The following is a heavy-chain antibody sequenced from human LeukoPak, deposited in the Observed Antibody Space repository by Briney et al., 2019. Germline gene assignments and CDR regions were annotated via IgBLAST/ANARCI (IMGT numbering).Heavy chain of an antibody. Sequence: SETLSLTCTVSGGSISSYYWSWIRQPPGKGLEWIGYIYYSGSTNYNPSLKSRVTISVDTSKNQFSLKLSSVTAADTAVYYCARQGLQWLSTWDAFDIWSQGTMVTVSS. V-gene: IGHV4-59*01. CDR3: ARQGLQWLSTWDAFDI. CDR2: IYYSGST. CDR1: GGSISSYY. J-gene: IGHJ3*02. D-gene: IGHD6-19*01.